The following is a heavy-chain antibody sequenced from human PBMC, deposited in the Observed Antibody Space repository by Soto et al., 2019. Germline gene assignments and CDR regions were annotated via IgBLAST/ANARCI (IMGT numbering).Heavy chain of an antibody. D-gene: IGHD6-19*01. CDR2: IIPILGIA. CDR1: GGTFSSYT. J-gene: IGHJ2*01. V-gene: IGHV1-69*04. CDR3: ARDPAVAADYWYFDL. Sequence: SVKVSCNASGGTFSSYTISWVRQAPGQGLEWMGRIIPILGIANYAQKFQGRVTITADKSTSTAYMELSSLRSEDTAVYYCARDPAVAADYWYFDLWGRGTLVTVSS.